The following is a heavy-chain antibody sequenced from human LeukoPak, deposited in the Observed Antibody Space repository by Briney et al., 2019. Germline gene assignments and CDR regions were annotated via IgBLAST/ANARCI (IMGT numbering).Heavy chain of an antibody. V-gene: IGHV3-30*02. CDR2: IWADGGYK. Sequence: GGSLRLSCTASGFSFSRYGMHWVRQAPGKGLEWVAVIWADGGYKYYADSVKGRFTVSRDNSKNTLYLQMSSLRAEDTAVYYCVKPRKYTTNWSFDYWGQGTLVTVSS. CDR1: GFSFSRYG. J-gene: IGHJ4*02. CDR3: VKPRKYTTNWSFDY. D-gene: IGHD6-13*01.